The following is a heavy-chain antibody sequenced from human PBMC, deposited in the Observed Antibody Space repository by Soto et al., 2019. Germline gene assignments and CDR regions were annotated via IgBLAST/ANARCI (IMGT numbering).Heavy chain of an antibody. D-gene: IGHD3-22*01. Sequence: GGSLRLSFAASGFTVSSNYMSWVRQAPGKGLEWVSVIYSGGSTYYADSVKGRFTISRDNSKNTLYLQMNSLRAEDTAVYYCARGAYDSSGYYQHYWYFDLWGRGTLVTVSS. J-gene: IGHJ2*01. CDR3: ARGAYDSSGYYQHYWYFDL. CDR1: GFTVSSNY. V-gene: IGHV3-53*01. CDR2: IYSGGST.